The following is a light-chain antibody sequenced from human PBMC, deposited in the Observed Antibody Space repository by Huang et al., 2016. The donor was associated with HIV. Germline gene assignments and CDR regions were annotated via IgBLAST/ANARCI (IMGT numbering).Light chain of an antibody. CDR1: QSVGSN. V-gene: IGKV3-15*01. CDR3: QQYNNWPPT. Sequence: EIVMTQSPATLSVSPGERATLSCRASQSVGSNLAWCQQKPGQAPRLLIHGASTRATGIPARFSCSGSGTEFTLTISSLQSEDFAVYYCQQYNNWPPTFGQGTKVEIK. J-gene: IGKJ1*01. CDR2: GAS.